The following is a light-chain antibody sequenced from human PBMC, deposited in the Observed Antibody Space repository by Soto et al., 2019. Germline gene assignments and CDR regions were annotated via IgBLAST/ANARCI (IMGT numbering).Light chain of an antibody. CDR3: QKYNSAHSYS. Sequence: DVQMTQSPSSLSASVGDRVTLTCRASQGITNYLAWYQQKPGKVPNLLIYSASTLQSGVPTRFSGSGSGTDFTLPIDSLQPEDDASYYCQKYNSAHSYSFGQETKVDIK. J-gene: IGKJ1*01. V-gene: IGKV1-27*01. CDR1: QGITNY. CDR2: SAS.